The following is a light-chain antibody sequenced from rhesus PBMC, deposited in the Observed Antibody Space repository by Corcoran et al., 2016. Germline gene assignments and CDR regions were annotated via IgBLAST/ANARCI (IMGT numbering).Light chain of an antibody. CDR1: SNDIGAYNY. V-gene: IGLV2-23*03. CDR3: NSYGGTNTYI. J-gene: IGLJ1*01. CDR2: DVT. Sequence: QAAPTQSPSVSGSPGQSVTITCTGSSNDIGAYNYVSWYRQHPGEDPKLMLNDVTKRPSGVSDRFSSSKSGNTASLTISGLQEEDEADSFCNSYGGTNTYISGGGTRLTVL.